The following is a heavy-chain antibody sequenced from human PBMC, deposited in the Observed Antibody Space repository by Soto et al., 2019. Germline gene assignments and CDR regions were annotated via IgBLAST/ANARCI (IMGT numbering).Heavy chain of an antibody. CDR2: IWYDGSNK. V-gene: IGHV3-33*01. J-gene: IGHJ4*02. CDR3: ARDANRITIFGLGVSYFDY. CDR1: GFTFSSDG. Sequence: QVQMVGSGGGVVQPGRSLRLSCAASGFTFSSDGMNAVRQAPGKGLEWLDVIWYDGSNKYYADSVKGLFSISRDNSESRLYLQMNTRRAEDTSVYYCARDANRITIFGLGVSYFDYWGKGTLVTLSS. D-gene: IGHD3-3*01.